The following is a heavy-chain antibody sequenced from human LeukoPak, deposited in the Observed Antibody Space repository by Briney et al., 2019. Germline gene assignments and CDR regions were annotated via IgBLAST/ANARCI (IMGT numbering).Heavy chain of an antibody. CDR1: GYTFTGYY. J-gene: IGHJ1*01. Sequence: ASVKVSCKASGYTFTGYYMHWVRQAPGQGLEWMGWINPNSGGTNYAQKFQGRVTMTRDTSISTAYMELSRLRSDDAAVYYCARDLGSSGWFPPLYFQHWGQGTLVTVSS. CDR3: ARDLGSSGWFPPLYFQH. V-gene: IGHV1-2*02. CDR2: INPNSGGT. D-gene: IGHD6-19*01.